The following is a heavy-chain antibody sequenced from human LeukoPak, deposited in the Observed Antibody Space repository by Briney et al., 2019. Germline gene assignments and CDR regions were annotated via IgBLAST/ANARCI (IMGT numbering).Heavy chain of an antibody. CDR2: IYYSGST. CDR1: GGSISSYY. Sequence: SETLSLTCTVSGGSISSYYWGWIRQPPGKGLEWIGYIYYSGSTNYNPSLKSRVTISVDTSKNQFSLKLSSVTAADTAVYYCARDIYGSGSPDWWGQGTLVTVSS. CDR3: ARDIYGSGSPDW. V-gene: IGHV4-59*01. D-gene: IGHD3-10*01. J-gene: IGHJ4*02.